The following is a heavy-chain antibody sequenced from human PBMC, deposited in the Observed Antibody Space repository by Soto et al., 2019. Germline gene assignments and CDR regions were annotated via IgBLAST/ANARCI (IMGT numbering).Heavy chain of an antibody. CDR1: GGSISSGGYY. CDR3: ATRPPQIVVTLLPFPS. CDR2: NYYSGIT. V-gene: IGHV4-31*03. J-gene: IGHJ5*02. Sequence: SETLSLTCTVSGGSISSGGYYWTWIRQHPGKGLEWIGYNYYSGITYYNPSLKSRVTISLDTSKNQFSLKLSSMTGADTAVYYCATRPPQIVVTLLPFPSWGQGTPVTVSS. D-gene: IGHD2-15*01.